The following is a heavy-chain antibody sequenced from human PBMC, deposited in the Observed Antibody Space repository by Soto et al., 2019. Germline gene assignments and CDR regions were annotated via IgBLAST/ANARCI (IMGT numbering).Heavy chain of an antibody. J-gene: IGHJ4*02. Sequence: SETLSLTCAVYGGSFSGYYWSWIRQPPGKGLEWIGEINHSGSTNYNPSLKSRVTISKDTSKNQVVLTVTNMDPVDTATYYCARVHGPSGNYDLDYWGLGTLVTVSS. CDR1: GGSFSGYY. CDR3: ARVHGPSGNYDLDY. D-gene: IGHD5-12*01. V-gene: IGHV4-34*01. CDR2: INHSGST.